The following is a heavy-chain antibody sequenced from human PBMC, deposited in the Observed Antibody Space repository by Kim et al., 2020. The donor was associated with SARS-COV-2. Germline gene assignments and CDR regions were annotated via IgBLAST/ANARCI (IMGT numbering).Heavy chain of an antibody. Sequence: SETLSLTCTVSGGSISSYYWSWIRQPPGKGLEWIGYIYYSGSTNYNPSLKSRVTISVDTSKNQFSLKLSSVIAADTAVYYCARDRVRIAAAGPRYYYGM. V-gene: IGHV4-59*01. CDR2: IYYSGST. CDR3: ARDRVRIAAAGPRYYYGM. CDR1: GGSISSYY. D-gene: IGHD6-13*01. J-gene: IGHJ6*01.